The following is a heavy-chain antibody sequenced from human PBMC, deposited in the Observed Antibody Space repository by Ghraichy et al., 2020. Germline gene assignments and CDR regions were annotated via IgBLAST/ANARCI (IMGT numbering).Heavy chain of an antibody. J-gene: IGHJ4*02. D-gene: IGHD3-9*01. CDR3: ARDRAAISEFDY. Sequence: ASVKVSCKASGYTFTNYYMHWVRQAPGQGLEWMGIINPSGGSTNYAQKFQGRVTMTRETYTSTVYMELSSLRSEDTAVYYCARDRAAISEFDYWGQGTLVTVSS. V-gene: IGHV1-46*01. CDR2: INPSGGST. CDR1: GYTFTNYY.